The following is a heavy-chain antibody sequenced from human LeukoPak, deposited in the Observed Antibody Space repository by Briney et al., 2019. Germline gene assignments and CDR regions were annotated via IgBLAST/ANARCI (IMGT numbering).Heavy chain of an antibody. D-gene: IGHD5-12*01. Sequence: GGSLRLSCAASGFTFSSYWMSWVRQAPGKGLEWVANIKQDGSEKYYVDSVKGRFTISRDNAKNSLYLQMNTLRAEDTAVYYCAKDGAWLRFDDWGQGILVTVSS. J-gene: IGHJ4*02. CDR1: GFTFSSYW. V-gene: IGHV3-7*03. CDR3: AKDGAWLRFDD. CDR2: IKQDGSEK.